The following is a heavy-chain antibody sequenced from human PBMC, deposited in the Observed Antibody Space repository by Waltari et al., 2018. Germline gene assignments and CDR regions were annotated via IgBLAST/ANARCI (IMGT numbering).Heavy chain of an antibody. V-gene: IGHV4-59*01. Sequence: QVQLQESGPGLVKPSETLSLTCTVSGGSISSYYWSWIRQPPGKGLEWIGYIYYSGSTHHHPSLKSRVTLSGDTSTNQFSLKMSSGTAAGTAVYYCARGGGAVAGTTSWDYWGQGTLVTVSS. J-gene: IGHJ4*02. CDR2: IYYSGST. CDR1: GGSISSYY. D-gene: IGHD6-19*01. CDR3: ARGGGAVAGTTSWDY.